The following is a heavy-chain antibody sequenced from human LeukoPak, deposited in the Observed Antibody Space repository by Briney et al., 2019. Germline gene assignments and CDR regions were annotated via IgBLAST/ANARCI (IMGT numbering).Heavy chain of an antibody. D-gene: IGHD3-3*01. Sequence: SETLSLTCAVSGYSISSGYYWGWIRQPPGKGLEWIGTIYHSGSTYYNPSLKSRVTISVDTSKNQFSLKLSSVTAADTAVYYCARVEIYYDFWSGSNWFDPWGQGTLVTVSS. CDR1: GYSISSGYY. V-gene: IGHV4-38-2*01. J-gene: IGHJ5*02. CDR2: IYHSGST. CDR3: ARVEIYYDFWSGSNWFDP.